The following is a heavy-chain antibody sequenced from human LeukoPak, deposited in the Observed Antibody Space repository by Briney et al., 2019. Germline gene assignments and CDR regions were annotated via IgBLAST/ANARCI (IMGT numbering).Heavy chain of an antibody. J-gene: IGHJ3*02. Sequence: GGSLRLSCAASGFTFSTYAMSWVRQAPGRGLEWVSTVSGSGDSTYFADSVKGRFTISRDNSKNTLFLQMNSLRAEDTAVYYCARDFRRAFDMWGQGTMVTVSS. CDR2: VSGSGDST. CDR3: ARDFRRAFDM. CDR1: GFTFSTYA. V-gene: IGHV3-23*01.